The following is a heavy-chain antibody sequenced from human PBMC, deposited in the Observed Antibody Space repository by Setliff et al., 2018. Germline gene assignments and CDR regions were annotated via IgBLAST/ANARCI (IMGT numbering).Heavy chain of an antibody. Sequence: SETLSLTCTVSGGSISDYYWSWIRQAPGKGLEWIGYIYYGGSTNYNPSLNSRVAISVDTSENQFSLRLNSVTAADTAVYYCAKRGPYCSGGTCHYYFDYWGQGTLVTVSS. CDR2: IYYGGST. CDR3: AKRGPYCSGGTCHYYFDY. J-gene: IGHJ4*02. D-gene: IGHD2-15*01. V-gene: IGHV4-59*01. CDR1: GGSISDYY.